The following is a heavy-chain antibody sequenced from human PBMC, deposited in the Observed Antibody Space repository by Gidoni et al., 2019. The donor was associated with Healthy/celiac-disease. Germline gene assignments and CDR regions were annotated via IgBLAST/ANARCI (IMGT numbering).Heavy chain of an antibody. CDR2: IGPAGDT. V-gene: IGHV3-13*04. D-gene: IGHD6-19*01. J-gene: IGHJ4*02. Sequence: EVQLVESGGGLVQPGGSLRLSCEASGFTFSSYDMHWVRPATGKGLEWVSAIGPAGDTYYPGSVKGRFTISRENAKNSLYLQMNSLRAGDTAVYYCARGTSSGWKDYWGQGTLVTVSS. CDR1: GFTFSSYD. CDR3: ARGTSSGWKDY.